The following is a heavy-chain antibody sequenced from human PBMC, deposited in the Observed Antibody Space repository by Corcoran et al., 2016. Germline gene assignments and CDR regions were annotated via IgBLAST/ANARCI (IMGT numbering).Heavy chain of an antibody. CDR3: AKEFHNSVYGAYCEY. J-gene: IGHJ4*02. V-gene: IGHV3-30*18. CDR1: GFTFSDYG. Sequence: QVQLVESGGGVVQPGGSLRLSCAASGFTFSDYGMQWVRQAPGKGLEWVAVISDAGSTEYYEDSVTGRFTISRDNSKNTMFLQMSSLSAEDTSVYYCAKEFHNSVYGAYCEYWGQGALVTVSS. D-gene: IGHD3-22*01. CDR2: ISDAGSTE.